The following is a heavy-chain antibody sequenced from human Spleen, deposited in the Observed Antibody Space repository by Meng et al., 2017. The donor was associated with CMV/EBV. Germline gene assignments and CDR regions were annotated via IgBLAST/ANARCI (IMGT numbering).Heavy chain of an antibody. CDR2: INHSGST. Sequence: ESLKISCAASRFSFTNYDMRWVRQAPGKGLEWIGEINHSGSTNYNPSLKSRVTISVDTSKNQFSLKLSSVTAADTAVYYCARGPGRSDYWGQGTLVTVSS. J-gene: IGHJ4*02. D-gene: IGHD7-27*01. CDR1: RFSFTNYD. V-gene: IGHV4-34*01. CDR3: ARGPGRSDY.